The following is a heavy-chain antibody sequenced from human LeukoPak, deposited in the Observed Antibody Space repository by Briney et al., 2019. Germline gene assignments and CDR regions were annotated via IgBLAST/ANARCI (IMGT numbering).Heavy chain of an antibody. Sequence: PGGSLRLSCAASGFTFSSDAMTWGRQAPGKGLEWGSTITGSDDRTYYADSVKGRFTISKDYSKTTLHLQMNSLRAEDTAIYYCAKGPQLGSGYHPDYWGQGTLVTVSS. J-gene: IGHJ4*02. CDR3: AKGPQLGSGYHPDY. D-gene: IGHD3-22*01. CDR2: ITGSDDRT. V-gene: IGHV3-23*01. CDR1: GFTFSSDA.